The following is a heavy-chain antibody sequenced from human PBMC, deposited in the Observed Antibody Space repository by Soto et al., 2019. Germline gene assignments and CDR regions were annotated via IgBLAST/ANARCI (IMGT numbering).Heavy chain of an antibody. J-gene: IGHJ6*02. Sequence: SVKVSCKASGGTFSSYAISWVRQAPGQGLEWMGGIIPIFGTANYAQKFQGRVTITADESTSTAYMELSSLRSEDTAVYYCARGSAMGDPYYYYYGMDVWGQGTTVTVSS. D-gene: IGHD5-18*01. CDR1: GGTFSSYA. V-gene: IGHV1-69*13. CDR3: ARGSAMGDPYYYYYGMDV. CDR2: IIPIFGTA.